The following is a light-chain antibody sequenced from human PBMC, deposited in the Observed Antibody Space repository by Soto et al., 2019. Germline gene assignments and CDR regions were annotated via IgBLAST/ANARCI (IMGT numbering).Light chain of an antibody. V-gene: IGKV3-15*01. CDR2: GAS. CDR3: QQYNDWPPT. J-gene: IGKJ1*01. Sequence: EIVMTQSPATLSVSPGERATLSCGASQSVRSNFAWYQQKPGQAPRLLIYGASTRATGIPARFSGSGSGTEFTLTISSLQSEDFAIYYCQQYNDWPPTFGQGTKVDIK. CDR1: QSVRSN.